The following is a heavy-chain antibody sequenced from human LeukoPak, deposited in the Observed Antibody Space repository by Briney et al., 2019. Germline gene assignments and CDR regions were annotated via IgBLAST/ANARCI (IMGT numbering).Heavy chain of an antibody. CDR2: INPSGGST. CDR3: AREQLVGTYYFDF. CDR1: GYTFTGYY. D-gene: IGHD1-1*01. J-gene: IGHJ4*02. Sequence: ASVKVSCKASGYTFTGYYMHWVRQAPGQGLEWMGVINPSGGSTSYAQKFQGRVSLTRDTSTSTVCMELSSLRSEDTAVYYCAREQLVGTYYFDFWGQGTLVTVSS. V-gene: IGHV1-46*01.